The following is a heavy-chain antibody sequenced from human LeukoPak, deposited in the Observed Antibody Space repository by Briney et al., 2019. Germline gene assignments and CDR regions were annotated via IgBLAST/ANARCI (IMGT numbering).Heavy chain of an antibody. D-gene: IGHD6-19*01. Sequence: SETLSLTCTVSGGSISSYYWSWIRQSPGKGLEWIGYVYYSGSTNYNPSLKSRVTISVDTSKNQFSLKLTSVTAADTAVYYCARVLGRGGLVMVWFDPWGQGTLVTVSS. V-gene: IGHV4-59*01. CDR3: ARVLGRGGLVMVWFDP. CDR1: GGSISSYY. J-gene: IGHJ5*02. CDR2: VYYSGST.